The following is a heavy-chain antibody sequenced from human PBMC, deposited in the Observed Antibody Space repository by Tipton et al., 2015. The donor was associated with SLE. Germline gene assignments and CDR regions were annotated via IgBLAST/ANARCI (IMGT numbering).Heavy chain of an antibody. CDR2: INHSGST. D-gene: IGHD1-26*01. V-gene: IGHV4-34*01. CDR1: GGSFSGYY. Sequence: LRLSCAVYGGSFSGYYWSWIRQPPGKGLEWIGEINHSGSTNYNPSLKSRVTISVDTSKNQFSLKLSSVTAADTTVYYCARGVLAGSYPYWGQGTLVTVAS. J-gene: IGHJ4*02. CDR3: ARGVLAGSYPY.